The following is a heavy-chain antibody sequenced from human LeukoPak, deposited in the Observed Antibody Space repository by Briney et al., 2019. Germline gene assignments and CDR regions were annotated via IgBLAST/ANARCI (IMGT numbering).Heavy chain of an antibody. CDR2: IIPNFDTT. CDR3: ARDPHHCSGGSCYGY. D-gene: IGHD2-15*01. CDR1: GDTLSSHG. J-gene: IGHJ4*02. V-gene: IGHV1-69*05. Sequence: VKVSCKASGDTLSSHGITWVRQAPGRGPEWMGGIIPNFDTTNFAQKFQGRVTIATDESTNTAYMELSSLRSEDTAVYYCARDPHHCSGGSCYGYWGQGTLVTVSS.